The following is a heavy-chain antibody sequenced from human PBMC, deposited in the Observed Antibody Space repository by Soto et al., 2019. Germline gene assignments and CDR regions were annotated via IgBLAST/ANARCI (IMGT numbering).Heavy chain of an antibody. J-gene: IGHJ4*02. CDR3: ARPPGYISDWYYFDL. D-gene: IGHD3-9*01. CDR1: GYSFIDYY. CDR2: ISPKSAGT. V-gene: IGHV1-2*02. Sequence: QVQLVQSGAEVKKPGASVKVSCEASGYSFIDYYIHWVRQAPGQGFEWMGRISPKSAGTDYAKKFEDRVTLTWDTSRNTAYRELSSLKSDDTAVYYCARPPGYISDWYYFDLWGQGTRVTVSS.